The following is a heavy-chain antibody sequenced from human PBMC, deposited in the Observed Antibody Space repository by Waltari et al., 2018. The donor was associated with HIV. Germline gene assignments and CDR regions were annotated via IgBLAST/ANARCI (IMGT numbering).Heavy chain of an antibody. D-gene: IGHD2-2*01. Sequence: QVQLVQSGAEVKKPGASVKVSCKASGYTFTGYYMHWVRQAPGQGLEWMGWINPNSGATNYAQKCQGRVTMTRDTSISTAYMELNSLRSHDTAVYYCARPLPYSSTSSCPYFDPWGQGTLVTVSS. J-gene: IGHJ5*02. CDR3: ARPLPYSSTSSCPYFDP. CDR1: GYTFTGYY. V-gene: IGHV1-2*02. CDR2: INPNSGAT.